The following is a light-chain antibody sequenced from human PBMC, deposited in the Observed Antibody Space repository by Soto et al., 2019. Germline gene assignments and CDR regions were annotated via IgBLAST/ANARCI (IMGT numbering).Light chain of an antibody. V-gene: IGKV3-20*01. CDR2: AIS. CDR1: QSIDNTY. CDR3: QQDFASAWT. J-gene: IGKJ1*01. Sequence: EIVLTQSPGTLSSSPGERATLSCRASQSIDNTYFAWYQHKPGQASRDLIYAISSRATGTTDRFGGSGSGTDFTLTINSLEPEDFEVYYCQQDFASAWTFCQGNKVDIK.